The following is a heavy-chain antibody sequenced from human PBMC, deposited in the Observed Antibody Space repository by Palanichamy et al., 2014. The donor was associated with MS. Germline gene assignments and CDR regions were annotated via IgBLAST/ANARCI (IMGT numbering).Heavy chain of an antibody. J-gene: IGHJ4*02. CDR2: INPDSGDT. D-gene: IGHD2-21*02. CDR3: AGVVTVLKY. Sequence: QVQLAQSGAEVKKPGASVKVSCKTSGYTFTGYYIHWVRQAPGQGLGWMGRINPDSGDTNYPQKFQGRVTLTRDTSNSTAYMELSRLRSDDTAVYFCAGVVTVLKYWGQGTLVTVSS. V-gene: IGHV1-2*06. CDR1: GYTFTGYY.